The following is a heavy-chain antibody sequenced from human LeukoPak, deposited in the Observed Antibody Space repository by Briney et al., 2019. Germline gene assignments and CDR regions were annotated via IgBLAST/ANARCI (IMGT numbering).Heavy chain of an antibody. Sequence: SETLSLTCTVSGGSISSGDYYWRWIRQPPGKGLEWIGYIYYSWSTYYNPSLKSRLTTSVDTSKNQFSLKLSSVTAADTAVYYCARAGGNVNWFDPWGQGTLVTVSS. CDR2: IYYSWST. V-gene: IGHV4-30-4*01. D-gene: IGHD3-16*01. CDR1: GGSISSGDYY. J-gene: IGHJ5*02. CDR3: ARAGGNVNWFDP.